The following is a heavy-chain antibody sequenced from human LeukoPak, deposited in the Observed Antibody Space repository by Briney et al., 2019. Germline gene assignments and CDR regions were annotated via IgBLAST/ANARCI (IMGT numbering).Heavy chain of an antibody. CDR1: GFTFDDYG. Sequence: GGSLRLSCAASGFTFDDYGMSLVRQAPGKGLEWVYGINWNGGSTGYADSVKGRFTISRDNAKNSLYLQMNNLRAEDTALYHCARGSYGSGSYYNPSPFDYWGQGTLVTVSS. CDR3: ARGSYGSGSYYNPSPFDY. V-gene: IGHV3-20*01. D-gene: IGHD3-10*01. CDR2: INWNGGST. J-gene: IGHJ4*02.